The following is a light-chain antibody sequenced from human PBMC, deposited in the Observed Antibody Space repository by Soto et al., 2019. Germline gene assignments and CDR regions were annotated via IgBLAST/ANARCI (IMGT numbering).Light chain of an antibody. CDR1: SSDVGGYNY. CDR2: EVS. J-gene: IGLJ1*01. V-gene: IGLV2-14*01. CDR3: SSYTSSRTLSYV. Sequence: QSLLTQPASVSGSPGQSITISCTGTSSDVGGYNYVSWYQQHPGKAPKLMIYEVSNRPSGVSNRFSGSKSGNTASLTISGLQAEDEADYYCSSYTSSRTLSYVVGTGTKVTVL.